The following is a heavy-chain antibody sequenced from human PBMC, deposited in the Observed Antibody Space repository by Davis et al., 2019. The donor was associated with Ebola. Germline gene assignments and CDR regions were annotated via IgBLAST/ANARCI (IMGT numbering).Heavy chain of an antibody. CDR3: ASQGYCSTIKCIHAPSGD. D-gene: IGHD2-2*01. V-gene: IGHV3-30*03. CDR2: TSKDGDKK. J-gene: IGHJ4*02. Sequence: GGFLRLSCAATGMTFSSYGMHWVRQAPGKGLEWVAVTSKDGDKKYYADSVQGRFTISRDNSKNTLYLQMDSLRPEDTAVYYCASQGYCSTIKCIHAPSGDWGQGTLVTVSS. CDR1: GMTFSSYG.